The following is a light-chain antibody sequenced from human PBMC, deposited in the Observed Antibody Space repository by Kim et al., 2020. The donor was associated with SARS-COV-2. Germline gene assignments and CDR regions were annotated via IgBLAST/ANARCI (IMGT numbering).Light chain of an antibody. CDR3: QAWDSGTAVV. CDR1: ELGDKY. J-gene: IGLJ3*02. CDR2: QDV. V-gene: IGLV3-1*01. Sequence: SYELTQPPSVSVSPGQTVSITCPGDELGDKYVFWFQQKAGQSPVLVIYQDVKRPSGIPERFSASNSGNTATLTISGTQATDEADYYCQAWDSGTAVVFGG.